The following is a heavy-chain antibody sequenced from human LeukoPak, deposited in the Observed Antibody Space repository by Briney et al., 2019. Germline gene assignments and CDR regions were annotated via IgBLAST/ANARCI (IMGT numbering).Heavy chain of an antibody. CDR2: INPYSGGT. CDR3: ARDPLSNSWYYFDY. J-gene: IGHJ4*02. D-gene: IGHD2-2*01. Sequence: GASVTVSCKASGYSFTDYYMHWVRQAPGQGLEWMGWINPYSGGTNYAQGFQGRVTMTRDTSISTAYMELSRLTSDDTAVYYCARDPLSNSWYYFDYWGQGTLVTVSS. V-gene: IGHV1-2*02. CDR1: GYSFTDYY.